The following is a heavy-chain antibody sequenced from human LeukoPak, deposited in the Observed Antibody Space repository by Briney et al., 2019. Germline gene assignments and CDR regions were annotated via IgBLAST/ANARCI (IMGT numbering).Heavy chain of an antibody. V-gene: IGHV1-69*13. CDR1: GGTFSSYA. J-gene: IGHJ6*03. Sequence: ASVKVSCKASGGTFSSYAISWVRQAPGQGLEWMGGIIPIFGTANYAQKFQGRVTITADESTSTAYMELSSLRSEDTAVYYCAGDGGFITMSYYYYMDVWGKGTTVTVSS. CDR2: IIPIFGTA. D-gene: IGHD3-10*02. CDR3: AGDGGFITMSYYYYMDV.